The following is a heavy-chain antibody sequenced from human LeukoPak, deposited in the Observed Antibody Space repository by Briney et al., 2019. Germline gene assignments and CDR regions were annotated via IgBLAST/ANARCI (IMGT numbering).Heavy chain of an antibody. CDR1: GGSISSSSYY. D-gene: IGHD3-3*01. V-gene: IGHV4-39*01. CDR2: IYYSGST. CDR3: ARHRYDFWSGTPRWFDP. J-gene: IGHJ5*02. Sequence: SATLSLTCTVSGGSISSSSYYWGWIRQPPGKGLEWIWSIYYSGSTYYNPSLKSRVTISVDTSKNQFSLKLSSVTAADTAVYYCARHRYDFWSGTPRWFDPWGQGTLVTVSS.